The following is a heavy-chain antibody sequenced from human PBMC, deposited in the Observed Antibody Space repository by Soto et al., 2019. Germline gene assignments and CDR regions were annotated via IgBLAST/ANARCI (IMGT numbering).Heavy chain of an antibody. V-gene: IGHV4-31*03. J-gene: IGHJ4*02. D-gene: IGHD5-12*01. CDR1: GGSVNSDGYY. CDR2: IHYSGAT. CDR3: SRESYSFGRAFDI. Sequence: SETLSLTCTVSGGSVNSDGYYWSWIRQHPGKGLEWIGYIHYSGATYYNPSLKSRLTISVDTSKNQFSLQLSSVIAADTALYYCSRESYSFGRAFDIWGQGTLVTVSS.